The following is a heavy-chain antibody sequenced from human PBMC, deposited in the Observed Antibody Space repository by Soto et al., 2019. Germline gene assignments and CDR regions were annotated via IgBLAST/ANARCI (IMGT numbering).Heavy chain of an antibody. CDR2: AYSSGRT. V-gene: IGHV4-4*08. CDR1: GRSIPSSY. D-gene: IGHD6-13*01. Sequence: PSETLSLTRALSGRSIPSSYWRWIRKSPGKGLEWIAYAYSSGRTNYNPSLKSRVTMSVDTSKNQFYLNLSYVTAADTAVYYCARGIAAAGTDYWGQGTPVTVS. J-gene: IGHJ4*02. CDR3: ARGIAAAGTDY.